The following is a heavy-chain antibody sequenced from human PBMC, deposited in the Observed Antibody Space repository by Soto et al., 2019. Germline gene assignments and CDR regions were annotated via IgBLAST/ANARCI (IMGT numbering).Heavy chain of an antibody. D-gene: IGHD4-17*01. V-gene: IGHV3-23*01. CDR1: GFTFSSYA. Sequence: DVQVLESGGGLVQPGGSLRLSCAASGFTFSSYAMSWVRQAPGKGLEWVSTVTGSGSNTYNADSVKGRFTISRDNSKTTLYLQMNILRAEDTAIYYCARASHDYGGNWFDPWGQGTLVTVSS. CDR3: ARASHDYGGNWFDP. CDR2: VTGSGSNT. J-gene: IGHJ5*02.